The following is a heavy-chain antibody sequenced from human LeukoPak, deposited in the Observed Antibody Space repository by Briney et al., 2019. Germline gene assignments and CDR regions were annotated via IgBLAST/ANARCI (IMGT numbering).Heavy chain of an antibody. CDR3: ARDERYDSSGYPFDY. Sequence: ASVKVSCKTSGYTFTSYSINWVRQAPGQGLEWMGWISGYNGNTNYAQKLQGRVTMTTDTSTSTAYMELSSLRSDDTAMFYCARDERYDSSGYPFDYWGQGTLVTVSS. V-gene: IGHV1-18*01. D-gene: IGHD3-22*01. CDR1: GYTFTSYS. J-gene: IGHJ4*02. CDR2: ISGYNGNT.